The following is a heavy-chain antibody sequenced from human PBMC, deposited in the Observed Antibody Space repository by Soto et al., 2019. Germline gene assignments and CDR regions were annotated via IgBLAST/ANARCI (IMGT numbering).Heavy chain of an antibody. J-gene: IGHJ3*02. CDR3: ATVEDCGGDCPIEAFEI. D-gene: IGHD2-21*02. V-gene: IGHV4-31*03. Sequence: QVQLQESGPGLVKPSQILSLTCTVSGGSISSGGYYWSWIRQHPGKGLEWIGYIYYTGSTYYNPSLKSRVTISVDTSKNQFSLKLSSVTAADTAVYYCATVEDCGGDCPIEAFEIWGQGTMVTVSS. CDR1: GGSISSGGYY. CDR2: IYYTGST.